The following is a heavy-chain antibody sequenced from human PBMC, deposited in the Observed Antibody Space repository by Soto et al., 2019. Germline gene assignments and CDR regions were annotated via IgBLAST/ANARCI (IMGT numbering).Heavy chain of an antibody. CDR3: ARLPPNYDYIWGSYFFDY. D-gene: IGHD3-16*01. CDR1: GGSISSSSYY. V-gene: IGHV4-39*01. CDR2: IYYSGST. Sequence: QLQLQESGPGLVKPSETLSLTCTVSGGSISSSSYYWGWIRQSPGKGLEWIGSIYYSGSTYYNPSLKSRVTISVDTSKNQFSLKLSSVTAADTAVYYCARLPPNYDYIWGSYFFDYWGQGTLVTVSS. J-gene: IGHJ4*02.